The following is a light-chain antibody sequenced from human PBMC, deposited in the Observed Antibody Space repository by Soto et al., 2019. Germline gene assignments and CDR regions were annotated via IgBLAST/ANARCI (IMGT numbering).Light chain of an antibody. CDR3: GTWDSSLSAWV. Sequence: QSVLTQPPSVSAASGQKVTISCFGSYSNIGNNYVSWYQQFPGTAPKLLIYDNDDRPSGIPDRFSGSKSGTSATLGITGLQTGDEADYYRGTWDSSLSAWVFGGGTKVTVL. CDR2: DND. V-gene: IGLV1-51*01. CDR1: YSNIGNNY. J-gene: IGLJ3*02.